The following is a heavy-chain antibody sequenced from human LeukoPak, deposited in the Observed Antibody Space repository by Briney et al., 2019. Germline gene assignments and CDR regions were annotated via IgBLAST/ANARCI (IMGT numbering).Heavy chain of an antibody. Sequence: PGGSLRLSCAASGFTVSSNYMSWVRQAPGKGLEWVSVIYSGGSTYYADSVKGRFTISRDNSKNTLYLQMNSLRAEDTAVYYCARAVRELYLSNWFDPWGQGTLVTVSS. CDR3: ARAVRELYLSNWFDP. D-gene: IGHD1-26*01. V-gene: IGHV3-66*01. J-gene: IGHJ5*02. CDR1: GFTVSSNY. CDR2: IYSGGST.